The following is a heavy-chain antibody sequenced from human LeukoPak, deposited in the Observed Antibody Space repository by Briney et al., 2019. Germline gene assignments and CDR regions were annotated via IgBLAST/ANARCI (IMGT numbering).Heavy chain of an antibody. CDR3: ARDFPKRYYYDSSGYSGY. D-gene: IGHD3-22*01. CDR1: GFTFSDYY. Sequence: GGSLRLSCAASGFTFSDYYMSRIRQAPGKGLEWVSYISSSGSTIYYADSVKGRFTISRDNAKNSLYLQMNSLRAEDTAVYYCARDFPKRYYYDSSGYSGYWGQGTLVTVSS. J-gene: IGHJ4*02. CDR2: ISSSGSTI. V-gene: IGHV3-11*01.